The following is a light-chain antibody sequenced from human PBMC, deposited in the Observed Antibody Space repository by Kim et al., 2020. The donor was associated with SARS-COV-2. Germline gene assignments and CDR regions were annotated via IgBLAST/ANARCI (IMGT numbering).Light chain of an antibody. CDR1: QSVSSN. J-gene: IGKJ1*01. CDR2: GAS. Sequence: GSPGERATLSCRASQSVSSNLVWFQQKPGQAPRLLIYGASTRATGIPARFSGSGSGTEFTLTISSLQSEDFAVYYCQQYNSWPRTFGQGTKVEIK. CDR3: QQYNSWPRT. V-gene: IGKV3-15*01.